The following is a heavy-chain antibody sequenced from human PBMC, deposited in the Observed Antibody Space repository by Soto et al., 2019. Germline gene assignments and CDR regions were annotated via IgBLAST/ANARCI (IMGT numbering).Heavy chain of an antibody. J-gene: IGHJ6*02. CDR1: GYTFTSYD. D-gene: IGHD6-13*01. CDR3: ARDPSSSWQKPYGMDV. Sequence: QVQLVQSGAEVKKPGASVKVSCMASGYTFTSYDINWVRQATGQGLEWMGWMNPNSGNAGYAQKFQGRVTMTRNTSISTAYMELSSLRSEDTAVYYCARDPSSSWQKPYGMDVWGQGTTVTVSS. CDR2: MNPNSGNA. V-gene: IGHV1-8*01.